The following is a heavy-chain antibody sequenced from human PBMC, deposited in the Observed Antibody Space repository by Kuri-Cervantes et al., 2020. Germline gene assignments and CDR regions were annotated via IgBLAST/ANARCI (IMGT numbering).Heavy chain of an antibody. CDR3: ARVKMVRGRTDAFDI. V-gene: IGHV3-23*01. J-gene: IGHJ3*02. CDR2: ISGSGGST. D-gene: IGHD3-10*01. CDR1: GFTFTNYA. Sequence: GGSLRLSCAASGFTFTNYAMSWVRQAPGKGLEWVSGISGSGGSTYYADSVKGRFTISRDNSKKTLYLQMNSLRAEDTAVYYCARVKMVRGRTDAFDIWGQGTMVTVSS.